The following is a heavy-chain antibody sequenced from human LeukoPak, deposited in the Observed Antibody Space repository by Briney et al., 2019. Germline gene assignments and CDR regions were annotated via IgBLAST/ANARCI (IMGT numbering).Heavy chain of an antibody. CDR1: GDSLNTYY. Sequence: SETLSLTCTVSGDSLNTYYWTWIRQTPGKELEWIGFVASSGTSNYNPSLKSRVSISIDTSTNKYSLALPSVTPADTAVSYCARVVRGVVTYNWFDPWGQGTLVSVSS. J-gene: IGHJ5*02. CDR2: VASSGTS. V-gene: IGHV4-59*01. CDR3: ARVVRGVVTYNWFDP. D-gene: IGHD2-21*02.